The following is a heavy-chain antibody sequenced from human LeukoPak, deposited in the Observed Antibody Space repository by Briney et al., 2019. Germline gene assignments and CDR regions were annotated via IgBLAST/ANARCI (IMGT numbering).Heavy chain of an antibody. D-gene: IGHD6-13*01. V-gene: IGHV1-3*01. CDR3: ARDSAIWQQLVRGWFDP. Sequence: GASVKVSCKASGYAFTSYAMHWVRQAPGQRLEWMGWINAGNGNTKYSQKFQGRVTITRDTSASTAYVELSSLRSEDTAVYYCARDSAIWQQLVRGWFDPWGQGTLVTVSS. CDR2: INAGNGNT. CDR1: GYAFTSYA. J-gene: IGHJ5*02.